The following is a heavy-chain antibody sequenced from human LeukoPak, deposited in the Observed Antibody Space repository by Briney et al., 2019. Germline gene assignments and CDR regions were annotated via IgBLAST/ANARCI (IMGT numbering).Heavy chain of an antibody. Sequence: PSETLSLTCTVSGGSISSYYWSWIRQPPGKGLEWIGYIYYSGSTYYNPSLKSRVTISADTSKNQFSLKLSSVTAADTAVYYCARERQLPLYYFDYWGQGTLVTVSS. V-gene: IGHV4-30-4*01. CDR3: ARERQLPLYYFDY. J-gene: IGHJ4*02. CDR2: IYYSGST. CDR1: GGSISSYY. D-gene: IGHD1-1*01.